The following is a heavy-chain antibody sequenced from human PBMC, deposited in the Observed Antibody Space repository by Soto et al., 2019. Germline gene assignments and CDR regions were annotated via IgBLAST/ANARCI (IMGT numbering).Heavy chain of an antibody. D-gene: IGHD2-15*01. CDR1: GGSISSSSYY. Sequence: ETLSLTCTVSGGSISSSSYYWGWIRQPPGKGLEWIGSIYYSGSTNYNPSLKSRVTISVDTSKNQFSLKLSSVTAADTAVYYCASGGRSYCSGGSCYDLFDYWGQGTLVTVSS. CDR3: ASGGRSYCSGGSCYDLFDY. CDR2: IYYSGST. J-gene: IGHJ4*02. V-gene: IGHV4-39*07.